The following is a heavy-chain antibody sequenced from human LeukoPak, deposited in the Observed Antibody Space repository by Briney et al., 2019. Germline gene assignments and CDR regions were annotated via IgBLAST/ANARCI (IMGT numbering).Heavy chain of an antibody. CDR1: GASISGGGFF. D-gene: IGHD1-1*01. J-gene: IGHJ5*02. V-gene: IGHV4-31*03. CDR2: IHYSGST. Sequence: SETLSLTCTVSGASISGGGFFWSWIRQPPGKDLEWIGHIHYSGSTHYRPSLKSRVSISVDTSKNQFSLRLSSVTAADTAAYFCARGGYVAGWFDPWGQGTLVIVSS. CDR3: ARGGYVAGWFDP.